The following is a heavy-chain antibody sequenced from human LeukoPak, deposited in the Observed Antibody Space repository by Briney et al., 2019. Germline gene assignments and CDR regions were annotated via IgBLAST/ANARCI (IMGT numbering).Heavy chain of an antibody. CDR1: GYTVTGYY. CDR3: ARDVGDYYGLNWFDP. D-gene: IGHD3-10*01. V-gene: IGHV1-2*02. CDR2: INPNSGGT. J-gene: IGHJ5*02. Sequence: ASVKVSCKASGYTVTGYYMHWVRQAPGQGLEWMGWINPNSGGTNYAQKFQGRVTMTRDTSISTAYMELSRLRSDDTAVYYCARDVGDYYGLNWFDPWGQGTLVTVSS.